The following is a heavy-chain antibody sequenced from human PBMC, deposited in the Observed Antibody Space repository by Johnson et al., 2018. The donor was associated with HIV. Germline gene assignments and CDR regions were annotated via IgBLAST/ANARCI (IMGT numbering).Heavy chain of an antibody. CDR2: IKSKTDGGTT. Sequence: VQLVESGGGWVKPGGSLRLSCAASGFTFSNAWMSWVRQAPGKGLEWVGRIKSKTDGGTTDYAAPVKGRFTISRDDSKNTLYLQMNSLRAEDTAVYYCARDGGSTRGDAFDIWGQGTMVTVSA. V-gene: IGHV3-15*01. CDR3: ARDGGSTRGDAFDI. D-gene: IGHD1-26*01. CDR1: GFTFSNAW. J-gene: IGHJ3*02.